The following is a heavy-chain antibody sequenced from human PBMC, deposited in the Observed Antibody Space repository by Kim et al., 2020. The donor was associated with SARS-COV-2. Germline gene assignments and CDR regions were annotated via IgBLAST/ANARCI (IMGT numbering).Heavy chain of an antibody. CDR1: GGSISSYY. D-gene: IGHD3-10*01. CDR2: IYYSGST. CDR3: ASTMVRGADRGAFDI. V-gene: IGHV4-59*08. J-gene: IGHJ3*02. Sequence: SETLSLTCTVSGGSISSYYWSWIRQPPGKGLEWIGYIYYSGSTNYNPSLKSRVTISVDTSNNQFSLKLSSVTAADTAVYYCASTMVRGADRGAFDIWGQGTMVTVSS.